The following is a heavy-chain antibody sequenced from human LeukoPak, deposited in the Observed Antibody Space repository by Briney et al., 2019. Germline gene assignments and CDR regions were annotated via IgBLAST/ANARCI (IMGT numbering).Heavy chain of an antibody. CDR1: GVSISSNNYY. CDR3: ARHRGSSSEFDP. D-gene: IGHD6-6*01. J-gene: IGHJ5*02. V-gene: IGHV4-39*01. Sequence: SETLSLTCTVSGVSISSNNYYWGWIRQPPGKGLEWIGNIYYSGTTYYNLSLKSRVTMSVDTSKNQFSLKLSSVTAADTAVYYCARHRGSSSEFDPWGQGTLVTISS. CDR2: IYYSGTT.